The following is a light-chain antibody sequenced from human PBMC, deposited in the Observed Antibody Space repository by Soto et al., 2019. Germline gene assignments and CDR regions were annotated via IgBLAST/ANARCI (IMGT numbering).Light chain of an antibody. CDR3: QQYNSYRT. J-gene: IGKJ1*01. CDR1: QSISSW. V-gene: IGKV1-5*03. CDR2: KAS. Sequence: DIQMTQSPSTLSGSVGDRVTITCRASQSISSWLAWYQHKPRKAPKLLIYKASSLESGLPSMFSGSGSGTEFTLTIRSLHPDDFATYYCQQYNSYRTFGQGTKVDI.